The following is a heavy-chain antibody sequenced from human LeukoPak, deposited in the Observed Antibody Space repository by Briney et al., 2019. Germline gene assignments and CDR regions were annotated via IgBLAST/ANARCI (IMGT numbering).Heavy chain of an antibody. J-gene: IGHJ4*02. CDR2: IYGGGSGST. D-gene: IGHD1-14*01. CDR1: GFTFSKYT. Sequence: GGSLRLSCVASGFTFSKYTMSWVRQAPGKGLEWVSGIYGGGSGSTFYAESVKGRFTISRDNSKNTLYLQMNSLRDEDTAIYYCAKAFTPDGIWDIDYWGRGTLITVSS. CDR3: AKAFTPDGIWDIDY. V-gene: IGHV3-23*01.